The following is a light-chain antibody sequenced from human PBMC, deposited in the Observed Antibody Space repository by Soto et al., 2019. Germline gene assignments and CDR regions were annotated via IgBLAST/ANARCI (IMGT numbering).Light chain of an antibody. CDR1: QSIDIY. V-gene: IGKV1-39*01. Sequence: PLTQSPSSLSASVGDRVTITCRASQSIDIYLNWYQQKPGKAPKLLMYTASSLQGGVPSRFSGSGSGTDFTRTISCLVREEFATYYCQQSDSHPTFGQGTKVEVK. J-gene: IGKJ1*01. CDR2: TAS. CDR3: QQSDSHPT.